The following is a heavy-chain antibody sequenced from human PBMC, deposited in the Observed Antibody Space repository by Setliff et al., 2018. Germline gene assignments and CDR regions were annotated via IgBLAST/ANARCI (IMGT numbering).Heavy chain of an antibody. CDR1: GGSFSDYW. V-gene: IGHV4-34*01. CDR3: ARARWWPLLDYYMDV. CDR2: IHHSGST. D-gene: IGHD2-8*02. J-gene: IGHJ6*03. Sequence: KPSETLSLTCAVYGGSFSDYWWSWIRQLPGKGLEWIAEIHHSGSTNFHPSLKSRVAISVDPSKNQFYLNLRSVTAADTAVYYCARARWWPLLDYYMDVWGKGTTVTVSS.